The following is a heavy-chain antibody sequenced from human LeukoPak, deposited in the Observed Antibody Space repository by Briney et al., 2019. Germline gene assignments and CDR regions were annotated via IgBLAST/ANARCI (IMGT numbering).Heavy chain of an antibody. CDR3: ARAIIARGAYYYGSGSPWPRNWFDP. CDR2: INHSGST. V-gene: IGHV4-34*01. CDR1: GGSISGYY. J-gene: IGHJ5*02. Sequence: SETLSLTCTVSGGSISGYYWSWIRQPPGKGLEWIGEINHSGSTNYNPSLKSRVTISVDTSKNQFSLKLSSVTAADTAVYYCARAIIARGAYYYGSGSPWPRNWFDPWGQGTLVTVSS. D-gene: IGHD3-10*01.